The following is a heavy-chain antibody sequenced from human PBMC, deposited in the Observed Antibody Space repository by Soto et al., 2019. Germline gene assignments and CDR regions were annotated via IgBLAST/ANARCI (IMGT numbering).Heavy chain of an antibody. Sequence: PGGSLRLSCAASGVTFSSYEMNWVRQAPGKGLEWVSYISSSGSTIYYADSVKGRFTISRDNAKNSLYLQMNSLRAEDTAVYYCARGRVGATNFRDFDYWGQGTLVTVSS. V-gene: IGHV3-48*03. CDR2: ISSSGSTI. CDR1: GVTFSSYE. J-gene: IGHJ4*02. D-gene: IGHD1-26*01. CDR3: ARGRVGATNFRDFDY.